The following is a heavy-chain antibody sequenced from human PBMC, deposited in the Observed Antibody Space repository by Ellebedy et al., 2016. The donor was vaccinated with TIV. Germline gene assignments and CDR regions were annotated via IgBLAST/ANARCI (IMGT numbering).Heavy chain of an antibody. J-gene: IGHJ4*02. V-gene: IGHV1-2*02. CDR1: GYTFTGYY. D-gene: IGHD2-21*02. CDR3: ARDGACGGDCYGDNY. Sequence: AASVKVSCKASGYTFTGYYIHWVRQAPGQGLEWMGWINPKNGGTNYAQKFQGRVTMTRDTSISTDYMELSWLRSDDTAVYYCARDGACGGDCYGDNYWGQGSLVTVSS. CDR2: INPKNGGT.